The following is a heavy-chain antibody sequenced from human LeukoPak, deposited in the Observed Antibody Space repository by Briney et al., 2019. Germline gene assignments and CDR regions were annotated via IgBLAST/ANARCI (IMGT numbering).Heavy chain of an antibody. D-gene: IGHD6-19*01. V-gene: IGHV4-39*01. Sequence: SETLSLTCTVSGGSISSSSYYWGWIRQPPGKGLEWIGSIYYSGSTYYNPSLKSRVTISVDTSKNQFSLKLSSVTAADTAVYYCARGRDSGWYYWFDPWGQGTLVTVSS. CDR3: ARGRDSGWYYWFDP. CDR2: IYYSGST. J-gene: IGHJ5*02. CDR1: GGSISSSSYY.